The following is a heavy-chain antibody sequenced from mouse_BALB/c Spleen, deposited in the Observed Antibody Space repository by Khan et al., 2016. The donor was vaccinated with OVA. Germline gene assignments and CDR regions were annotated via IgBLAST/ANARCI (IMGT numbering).Heavy chain of an antibody. V-gene: IGHV1-7*01. CDR3: ERRTKAY. CDR1: GYAFTNYW. Sequence: VQLVESGAELAKPGASVKMSCKASGYAFTNYWMHWVKQRPGQGLEWIGYINPSTGYTEYNQKIKDKATVTADKSSGTSYIELLSLTSEGSAVYYCERRTKAYWGQGTLVTVSA. J-gene: IGHJ3*01. CDR2: INPSTGYT.